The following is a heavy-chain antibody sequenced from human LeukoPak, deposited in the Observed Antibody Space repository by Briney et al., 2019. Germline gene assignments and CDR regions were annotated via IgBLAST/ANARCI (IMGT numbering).Heavy chain of an antibody. D-gene: IGHD4-11*01. V-gene: IGHV3-30*18. Sequence: GGSLRLSCAASGFTFSSYGMHWVRQAPGKGLEWVAVIPYDGSNKYYADSVKGRFTISRDNSKNTLYLQMNSLRAEDTAMYYCAKDDYSNYGYFDYWGQGTLVTVSS. CDR1: GFTFSSYG. CDR2: IPYDGSNK. J-gene: IGHJ4*02. CDR3: AKDDYSNYGYFDY.